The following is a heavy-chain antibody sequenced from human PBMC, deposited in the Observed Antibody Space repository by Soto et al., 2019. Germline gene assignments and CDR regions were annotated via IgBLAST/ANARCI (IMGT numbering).Heavy chain of an antibody. CDR3: ARDSKPSGDSYPDFLFDY. CDR1: GFTFSSYG. V-gene: IGHV3-33*01. Sequence: PGGSLRLSCAASGFTFSSYGMHWVRQAPGKGLEWVAVIWYDGSNKYYADSVKGRFTISRDNSKNTLYLQMNSLRAEDTAVYYCARDSKPSGDSYPDFLFDYWGQGTLVTVSS. J-gene: IGHJ4*02. CDR2: IWYDGSNK. D-gene: IGHD2-21*01.